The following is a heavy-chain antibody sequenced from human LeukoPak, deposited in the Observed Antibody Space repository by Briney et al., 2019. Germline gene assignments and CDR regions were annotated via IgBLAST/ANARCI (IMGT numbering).Heavy chain of an antibody. CDR1: GGSIGSSTYY. CDR3: ARLGSSNFMDV. V-gene: IGHV4-39*01. CDR2: IYYSGST. J-gene: IGHJ6*02. Sequence: SETLSLTCTVSGGSIGSSTYYWAWIRQPPGKGLEWIGSIYYSGSTYCNPSLKSRVTISVDTSKNQFSLKLSSVTAADTTVYYCARLGSSNFMDVWGQGTTVTVSS. D-gene: IGHD1-1*01.